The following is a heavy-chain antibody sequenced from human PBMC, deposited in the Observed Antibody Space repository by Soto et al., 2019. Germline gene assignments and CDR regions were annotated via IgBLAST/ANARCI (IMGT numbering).Heavy chain of an antibody. D-gene: IGHD6-19*01. V-gene: IGHV3-11*05. Sequence: QVQLVESGGGLVKPGGSLRLSCAASGFTFSDYYMSWIRQAPGKGLEWVSYISSTGSYTNYADSVRGRFTISRDNAKDSLYLQMHGLTAEDTALYYGARDSTGWRAVYDSWGQGILVTVSS. CDR2: ISSTGSYT. CDR1: GFTFSDYY. J-gene: IGHJ4*02. CDR3: ARDSTGWRAVYDS.